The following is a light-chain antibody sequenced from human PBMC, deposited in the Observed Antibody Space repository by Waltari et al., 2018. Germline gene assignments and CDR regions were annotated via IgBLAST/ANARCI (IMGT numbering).Light chain of an antibody. CDR2: DAS. CDR3: QMYVRLPAT. J-gene: IGKJ1*01. V-gene: IGKV3-20*01. CDR1: QSVGRSW. Sequence: EIVLTQSPGTLSFSPGERATLSCRASQSVGRSWCWSQQKHGQAPRLHIYDASTRATGIPDRFSGGGSGTDFSLTISRLEPEDFAVYYCQMYVRLPATFGQGTKVEI.